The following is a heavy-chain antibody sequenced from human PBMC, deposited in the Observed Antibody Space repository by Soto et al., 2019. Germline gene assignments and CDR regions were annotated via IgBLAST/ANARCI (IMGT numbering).Heavy chain of an antibody. V-gene: IGHV5-51*01. CDR3: ARQMARGYSYGVKTYYYYGMDV. J-gene: IGHJ6*02. CDR1: GYSFTSYW. Sequence: GESLKISCKGSGYSFTSYWIGWVRQMPGKGLEWMGIIYPGDSDTRYSPSFQGQVTISADKSISTAYLQWSSLKASDTAMYYCARQMARGYSYGVKTYYYYGMDVWGQGTTVTVSS. CDR2: IYPGDSDT. D-gene: IGHD5-18*01.